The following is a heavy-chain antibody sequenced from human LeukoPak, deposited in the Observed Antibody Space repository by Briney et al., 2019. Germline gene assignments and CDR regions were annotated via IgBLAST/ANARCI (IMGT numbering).Heavy chain of an antibody. J-gene: IGHJ4*02. CDR2: IIPIFGTA. V-gene: IGHV1-69*05. D-gene: IGHD2-2*01. CDR3: ARGVVPAHRYYFDY. CDR1: GGTFSSYA. Sequence: SVKVSCKASGGTFSSYAISWVRQAPGQGLEWMGGIIPIFGTANYAQKFQGRATITTDESTSTAYMELSSLRSEDTAVYYCARGVVPAHRYYFDYWGQGTLVTVSS.